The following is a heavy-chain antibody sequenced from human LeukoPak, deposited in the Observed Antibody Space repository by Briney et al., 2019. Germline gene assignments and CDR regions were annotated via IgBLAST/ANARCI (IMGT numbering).Heavy chain of an antibody. CDR3: ARGRFITMVRGVIPFDH. J-gene: IGHJ4*02. CDR1: GGSFSGYY. D-gene: IGHD3-10*01. Sequence: SETLSLTCAVYGGSFSGYYWSWIRQPPGKGLEWIGEIKHSGSTNYNPSLKSRVTISVDTSKNQFALKVTSVTAADTAVYYCARGRFITMVRGVIPFDHWGQGTLVTVSS. CDR2: IKHSGST. V-gene: IGHV4-34*01.